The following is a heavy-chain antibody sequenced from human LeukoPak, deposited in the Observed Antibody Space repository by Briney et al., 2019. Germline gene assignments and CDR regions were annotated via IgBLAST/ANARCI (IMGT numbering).Heavy chain of an antibody. J-gene: IGHJ2*01. CDR3: ARDPLSARQTGYFDL. V-gene: IGHV3-30-3*01. CDR1: GFTVSSYA. D-gene: IGHD3-16*02. CDR2: ISLDGSNK. Sequence: RRSLRLSCAASGFTVSSYALHWVRQAPGEGLGWVAVISLDGSNKYYADSVKGRFTIDRDNCKNTLFLQMNSLRADDTAVYYCARDPLSARQTGYFDLWGRGTLVTVSS.